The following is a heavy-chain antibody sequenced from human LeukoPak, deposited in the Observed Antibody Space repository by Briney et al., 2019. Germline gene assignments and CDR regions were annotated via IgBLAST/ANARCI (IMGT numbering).Heavy chain of an antibody. J-gene: IGHJ4*02. Sequence: GGSLRLSCAASGFTFGSYGMHWVRQAPGKGLEWVAVIWYDGSNKYYADSVKGRFTISRDNAKNSLYLQMNSLRAEDTAVYYCARVPNNGYSSSSMAFDYWGQGTLVTVSS. CDR3: ARVPNNGYSSSSMAFDY. V-gene: IGHV3-33*01. CDR1: GFTFGSYG. D-gene: IGHD6-6*01. CDR2: IWYDGSNK.